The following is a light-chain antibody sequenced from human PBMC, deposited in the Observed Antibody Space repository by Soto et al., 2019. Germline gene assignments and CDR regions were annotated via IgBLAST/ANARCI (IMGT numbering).Light chain of an antibody. Sequence: QSVLTQPPSVSGAPGQRVTISCTGSSSNIGAGYNVHWYQHLPGTAPKLLINNNNNRPSGVPDRFSGSKSGTSAFLAITGLQAEDEADYYCQSYDNSLTGSGVFGGGTKLTVL. CDR3: QSYDNSLTGSGV. CDR1: SSNIGAGYN. CDR2: NNN. V-gene: IGLV1-40*01. J-gene: IGLJ2*01.